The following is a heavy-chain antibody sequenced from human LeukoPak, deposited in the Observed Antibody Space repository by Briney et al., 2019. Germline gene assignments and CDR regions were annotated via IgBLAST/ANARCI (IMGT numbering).Heavy chain of an antibody. CDR2: IYYSGSA. CDR1: GGSISSSSYY. J-gene: IGHJ6*03. V-gene: IGHV4-39*07. CDR3: AREFQPGIAARRSWTWTYMDV. D-gene: IGHD6-6*01. Sequence: SSETLSLTCTVSGGSISSSSYYWGWIRQPPGKGLEWIGSIYYSGSAYYNPSLKSRVTISVDTSKNQFSLKLSSVTAADTAVYYCAREFQPGIAARRSWTWTYMDVWGKGTTVTVSS.